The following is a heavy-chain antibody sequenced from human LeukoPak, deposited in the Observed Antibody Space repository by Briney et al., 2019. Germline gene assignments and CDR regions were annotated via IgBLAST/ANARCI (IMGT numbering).Heavy chain of an antibody. Sequence: PGGSLRLSCAASGFTFSSYGMHWVRQAPGKGLEWVSGISGSGSSTYYADSVKGRFTISRDNSKNTLSLQMNSLRAEDTAVYYCAKAYNDILTGDHSWGQGTLVTVSS. CDR1: GFTFSSYG. CDR3: AKAYNDILTGDHS. D-gene: IGHD3-9*01. CDR2: ISGSGSST. J-gene: IGHJ4*02. V-gene: IGHV3-23*01.